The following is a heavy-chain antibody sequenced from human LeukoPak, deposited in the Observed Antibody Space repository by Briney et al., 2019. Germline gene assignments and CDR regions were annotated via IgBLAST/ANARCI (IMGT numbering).Heavy chain of an antibody. D-gene: IGHD3-3*01. V-gene: IGHV1-69*04. J-gene: IGHJ4*02. CDR2: IIPILGIA. CDR1: GGTFSSYA. CDR3: ARGFWSGYYTEYFDY. Sequence: GASVKVSCKASGGTFSSYASSWVRPAPGQGLEWMGRIIPILGIANYAQKFQGRVTITADKSTSTAYMELSSLRSEDTAVYYCARGFWSGYYTEYFDYWGQGTLVTVSS.